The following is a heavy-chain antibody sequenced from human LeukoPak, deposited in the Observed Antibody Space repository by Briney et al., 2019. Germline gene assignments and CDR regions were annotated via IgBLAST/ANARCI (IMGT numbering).Heavy chain of an antibody. CDR1: GGSISSYY. D-gene: IGHD1-7*01. CDR3: ARDDQTTSAFDY. CDR2: IYYSGST. Sequence: WVTLSLTCTVSGGSISSYYWSWIRQPPGKGLEWIGYIYYSGSTNYNPSLKSRVTISVDTSKNQFSLKLSSVTAADTAVYYCARDDQTTSAFDYWGQGTLVTVSS. J-gene: IGHJ4*02. V-gene: IGHV4-59*01.